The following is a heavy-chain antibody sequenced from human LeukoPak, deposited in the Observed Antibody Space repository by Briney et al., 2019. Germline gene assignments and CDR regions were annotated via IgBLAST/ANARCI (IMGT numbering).Heavy chain of an antibody. J-gene: IGHJ4*02. CDR3: ARRARVGKKDYFDY. CDR2: INHSGST. D-gene: IGHD1-26*01. V-gene: IGHV4-34*01. CDR1: GGSFSGYY. Sequence: SETLSLTCAVYGGSFSGYYWSWIRQPPGKGLEWIGEINHSGSTNYNTSLKSRVTISVDTSKNQFSLKLSSVTAADTAVYYCARRARVGKKDYFDYWGQGTLVTVSS.